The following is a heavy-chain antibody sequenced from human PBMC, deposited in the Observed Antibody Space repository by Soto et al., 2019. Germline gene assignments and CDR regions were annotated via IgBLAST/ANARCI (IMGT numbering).Heavy chain of an antibody. V-gene: IGHV4-30-4*08. D-gene: IGHD1-26*01. CDR1: GASTNSGDVY. Sequence: QVQLQESGPGLVKPSQTLSLTCTVSGASTNSGDVYWSWIRQPPGKGLEWIGYIYYSGTTYYNPSLKSRISMSVDTSQNQFSLRLSSVTAADAAVYFCASLSYSPTSEFYHFDNWGLGTLVTVSS. CDR2: IYYSGTT. J-gene: IGHJ4*02. CDR3: ASLSYSPTSEFYHFDN.